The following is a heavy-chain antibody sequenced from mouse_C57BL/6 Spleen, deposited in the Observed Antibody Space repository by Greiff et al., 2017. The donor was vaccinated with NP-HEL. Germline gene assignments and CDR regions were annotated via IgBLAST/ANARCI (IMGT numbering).Heavy chain of an antibody. CDR1: GYTFTNYW. J-gene: IGHJ4*01. CDR2: IYPGGGYT. V-gene: IGHV1-63*01. Sequence: LVESGAELVRPGTSVKMSCKASGYTFTNYWIGWAKQRPGHGLEWIGDIYPGGGYTNYNEKFKGKATLTADKSSSTAYMQFSSLTSEDSAIYYCARGLRKDYAMDYWGQGTSVTVSS. D-gene: IGHD2-4*01. CDR3: ARGLRKDYAMDY.